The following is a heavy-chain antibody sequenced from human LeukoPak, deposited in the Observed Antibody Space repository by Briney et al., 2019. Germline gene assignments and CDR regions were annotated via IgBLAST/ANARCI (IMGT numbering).Heavy chain of an antibody. V-gene: IGHV3-30*02. CDR1: GFTFSSYG. J-gene: IGHJ4*02. CDR3: AKEFGGSSGYYSLFDY. CDR2: IRYDGSNK. Sequence: PGGSLRLSCAASGFTFSSYGMHWVRQAPGKGLEWVAFIRYDGSNKYYADSVKGRFTISRDNSKNTLYLQMNSLRAEDTAVYYCAKEFGGSSGYYSLFDYWGQGTLVTVSS. D-gene: IGHD3-22*01.